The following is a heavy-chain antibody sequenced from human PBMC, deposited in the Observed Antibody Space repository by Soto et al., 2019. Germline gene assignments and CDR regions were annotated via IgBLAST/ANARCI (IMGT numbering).Heavy chain of an antibody. V-gene: IGHV3-23*01. Sequence: GSLRLSCAASGFSFTRYAMTWVRQAPGKGLEWVSTTGATGRTTYYADSVKGRFTVSRDNSKNTLDLQMSNLRAEDTAVYYCATVHNTSRSFDYWGQGTLVTVSS. CDR1: GFSFTRYA. D-gene: IGHD1-20*01. J-gene: IGHJ4*02. CDR2: TGATGRTT. CDR3: ATVHNTSRSFDY.